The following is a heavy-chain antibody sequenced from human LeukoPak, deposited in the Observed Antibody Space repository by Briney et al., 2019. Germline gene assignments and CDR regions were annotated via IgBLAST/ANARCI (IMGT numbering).Heavy chain of an antibody. J-gene: IGHJ4*02. Sequence: GGSLRLSCAASGFTFSSYWMSWVRQAPGKGLEWVANIKQDGSEKYYVDSVKGRFTISRDNAKNSLYLQMNSLRAEDTAVYYCAREGRGWSFDYFDYWGRGTLVTVSS. CDR1: GFTFSSYW. D-gene: IGHD6-19*01. CDR3: AREGRGWSFDYFDY. V-gene: IGHV3-7*01. CDR2: IKQDGSEK.